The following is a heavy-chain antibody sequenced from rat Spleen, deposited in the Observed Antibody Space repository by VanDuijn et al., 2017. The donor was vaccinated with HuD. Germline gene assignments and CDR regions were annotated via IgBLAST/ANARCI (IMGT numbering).Heavy chain of an antibody. Sequence: EVQLQESGPGLVKPSQSLSLTCSVTAYSITSSYRWNWIRKFPGNKLEWMGYINSAGSTNYNPSLKRRISITRNTSKNQFFLQVNSVTTEDTATYYCARAYYDGSYYDYWGQGVMVTVSS. D-gene: IGHD1-12*02. J-gene: IGHJ2*01. CDR3: ARAYYDGSYYDY. CDR2: INSAGST. V-gene: IGHV3-3*01. CDR1: AYSITSSYR.